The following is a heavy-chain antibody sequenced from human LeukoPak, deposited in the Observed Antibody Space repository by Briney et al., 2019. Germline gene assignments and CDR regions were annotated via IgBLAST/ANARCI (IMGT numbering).Heavy chain of an antibody. D-gene: IGHD3-9*01. CDR1: GYTFTGYY. Sequence: ASVKVSCKASGYTFTGYYMHWVRQAPGQGLEWMGWINPNSGGTNYAQKFQGRVTMTRDTSISTAYMEPSSLRSEDTAVYYCALTKAFDWLLYVWGQGTLVTVSS. CDR3: ALTKAFDWLLYV. J-gene: IGHJ4*02. V-gene: IGHV1-2*02. CDR2: INPNSGGT.